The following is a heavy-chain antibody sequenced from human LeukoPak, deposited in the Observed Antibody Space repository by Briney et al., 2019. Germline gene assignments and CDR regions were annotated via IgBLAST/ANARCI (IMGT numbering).Heavy chain of an antibody. D-gene: IGHD3-16*01. CDR3: AKDIRWASFES. Sequence: GGSLRISCAASGFTFSNYGMTWVRQSPGKGLGWVSGISGSGGSTNYADSVKGRFTISRDNSKNTVYLHLNSLRVEDTAQYYCAKDIRWASFESWGQGTLVTVSS. V-gene: IGHV3-23*01. CDR1: GFTFSNYG. J-gene: IGHJ4*02. CDR2: ISGSGGST.